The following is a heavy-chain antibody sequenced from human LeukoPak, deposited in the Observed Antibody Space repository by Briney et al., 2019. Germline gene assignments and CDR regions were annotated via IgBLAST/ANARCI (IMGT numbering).Heavy chain of an antibody. J-gene: IGHJ4*02. CDR2: ISGSSSTI. D-gene: IGHD1-26*01. CDR1: GFTFSSYS. CDR3: ATNPGNSGSYYRDY. Sequence: GGSLRLSCAASGFTFSSYSMNWVRQAPGKGLEWGSYISGSSSTIYYADSVKGRFTISRDNGKNTLYLQMNSLRAEDTAVYYCATNPGNSGSYYRDYWGQGTLVTVSS. V-gene: IGHV3-48*01.